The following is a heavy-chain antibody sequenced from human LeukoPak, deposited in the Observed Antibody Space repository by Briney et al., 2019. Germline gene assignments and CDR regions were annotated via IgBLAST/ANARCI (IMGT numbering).Heavy chain of an antibody. CDR1: GFTFSSYA. CDR3: ARSPYNWNYGDY. CDR2: ISGSGRST. D-gene: IGHD1-20*01. V-gene: IGHV3-23*01. Sequence: GGSLRLSCAASGFTFSSYAMSWVRQAPGKGLEWVSGISGSGRSTNYADSVKGRFTISRDNSKNTLYLQMNSLRAEDTAIYYCARSPYNWNYGDYWGQGTQVTVSS. J-gene: IGHJ4*02.